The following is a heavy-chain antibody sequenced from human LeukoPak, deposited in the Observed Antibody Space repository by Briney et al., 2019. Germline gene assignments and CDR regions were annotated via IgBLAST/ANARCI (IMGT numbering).Heavy chain of an antibody. Sequence: WASVKVSCKPSGYSFSRYAINWMRQAPGQGLEWMGWINTNTGNPTYAHGFTGRFVFSLDTSVTTAYLQISSLKAEDTAVYYCARDRQYRLFDFDFWGQGTMVTVSS. J-gene: IGHJ3*01. V-gene: IGHV7-4-1*02. CDR1: GYSFSRYA. CDR3: ARDRQYRLFDFDF. D-gene: IGHD5-18*01. CDR2: INTNTGNP.